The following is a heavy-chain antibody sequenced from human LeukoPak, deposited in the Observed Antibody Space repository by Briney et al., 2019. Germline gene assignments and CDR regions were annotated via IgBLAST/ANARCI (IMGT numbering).Heavy chain of an antibody. D-gene: IGHD3-22*01. CDR1: GFTFSSYA. V-gene: IGHV3-23*01. J-gene: IGHJ4*02. CDR3: ARDRDYYDSSGYHY. Sequence: GGSLRLSCEASGFTFSSYAMSWVRQAPGKGLEWVSTISGSGGTTFYADSVKGRFTISRDNSKNTLYLQMNSLRADDTAVYYCARDRDYYDSSGYHYWGQGTLVTVSS. CDR2: ISGSGGTT.